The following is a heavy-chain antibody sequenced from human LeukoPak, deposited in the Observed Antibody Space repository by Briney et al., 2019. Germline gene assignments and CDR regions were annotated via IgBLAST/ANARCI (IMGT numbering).Heavy chain of an antibody. J-gene: IGHJ4*02. V-gene: IGHV3-33*01. Sequence: PGGSLRLSCAASGFTFSSYGMHWVRQAPGKGLEWVADIWYDGSNKYYADSVKGRFTISRDNSKNTLYLQMNSLRAEDTAVYYCARDQGYCSSTSCYTGDYFDYWGQGTLVTVSS. D-gene: IGHD2-2*02. CDR1: GFTFSSYG. CDR2: IWYDGSNK. CDR3: ARDQGYCSSTSCYTGDYFDY.